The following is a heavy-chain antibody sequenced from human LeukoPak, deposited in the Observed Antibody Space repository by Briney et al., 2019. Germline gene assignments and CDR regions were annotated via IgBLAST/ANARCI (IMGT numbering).Heavy chain of an antibody. D-gene: IGHD3-22*01. CDR3: ASRNDSSGYYYFDY. J-gene: IGHJ4*02. V-gene: IGHV1-3*01. CDR1: GYTFTSYA. Sequence: ASVKVSCTASGYTFTSYAMHWVRQAPGQRLEWMGWINAGNGNTKYSQKFQGRVTITRDTSASTAYMELSSLRSEDTAVYYCASRNDSSGYYYFDYWGQGTLVTVSS. CDR2: INAGNGNT.